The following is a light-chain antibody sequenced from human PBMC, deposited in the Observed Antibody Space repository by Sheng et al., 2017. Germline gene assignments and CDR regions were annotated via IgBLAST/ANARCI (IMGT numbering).Light chain of an antibody. V-gene: IGKV3-20*01. CDR3: QQYAYSPIT. Sequence: EIVLTQSPATLSLSPGERATLSCRASQSVSSYLAWYQQKPGQTPRLLIYDASSRASGIPDRFSGSGSGTDFNFTIIRLEPEDFAVYYCQQYAYSPITFGQGTRLEIK. CDR2: DAS. J-gene: IGKJ5*01. CDR1: QSVSSY.